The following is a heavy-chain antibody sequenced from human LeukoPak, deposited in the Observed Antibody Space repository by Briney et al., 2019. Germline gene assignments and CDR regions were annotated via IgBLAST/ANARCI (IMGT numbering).Heavy chain of an antibody. CDR1: GGTFSSYA. D-gene: IGHD2-8*01. V-gene: IGHV1-69*13. Sequence: ASVKVSCKASGGTFSSYAISWVRQAPGQGLEWMGGIIPIFGTANYAQKFQGRVTITADESTSTAYMELSRLRSDDTAVYYCAFLAYAHGGDPYYYYGMDVWGQGTTVTVSS. CDR2: IIPIFGTA. J-gene: IGHJ6*02. CDR3: AFLAYAHGGDPYYYYGMDV.